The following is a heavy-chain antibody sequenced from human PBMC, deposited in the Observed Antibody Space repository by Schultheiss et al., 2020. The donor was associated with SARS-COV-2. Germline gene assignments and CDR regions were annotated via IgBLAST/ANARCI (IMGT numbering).Heavy chain of an antibody. CDR3: ARGRRLTYLDWSSTLTEHYFDS. Sequence: SETLSLTCAVSSGSISSGGYSWSWIRQPPGKGLEWIGYIYHSGSTYYNPSLKSRVTISVDRSKNQFSLKLTSLTAADTAIYYCARGRRLTYLDWSSTLTEHYFDSWGQGTPVTVSS. J-gene: IGHJ4*02. V-gene: IGHV4-30-2*01. CDR2: IYHSGST. CDR1: SGSISSGGYS. D-gene: IGHD3-9*01.